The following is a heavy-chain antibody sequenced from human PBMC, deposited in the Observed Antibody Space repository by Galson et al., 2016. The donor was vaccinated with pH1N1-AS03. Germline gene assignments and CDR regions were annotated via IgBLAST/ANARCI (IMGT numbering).Heavy chain of an antibody. CDR2: IYYTGST. CDR1: GGPVSSGIYY. V-gene: IGHV4-61*03. Sequence: LTCTVSGGPVSSGIYYWSWIRQPPGKGLEWIGYIYYTGSTKYNPSLKSRVTISVDTSKSHFSLKLTSVTAADTAVYYCARAAVPAAIEGYYFDSWGQGTLVAVSS. J-gene: IGHJ4*02. D-gene: IGHD2-2*02. CDR3: ARAAVPAAIEGYYFDS.